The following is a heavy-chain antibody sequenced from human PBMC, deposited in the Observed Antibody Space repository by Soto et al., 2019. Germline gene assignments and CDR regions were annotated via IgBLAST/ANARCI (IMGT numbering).Heavy chain of an antibody. Sequence: ASVKVSCKASGYTFTSYAMHWVRQAPGQRLEWMGWINAGHGNTKYSQKFQGRVTITRDTSASTAYMELSSLRSEDTAVYYCARLMGFDYRGSWFDPWGQGTLVTVSS. J-gene: IGHJ5*02. D-gene: IGHD4-4*01. CDR2: INAGHGNT. CDR1: GYTFTSYA. V-gene: IGHV1-3*01. CDR3: ARLMGFDYRGSWFDP.